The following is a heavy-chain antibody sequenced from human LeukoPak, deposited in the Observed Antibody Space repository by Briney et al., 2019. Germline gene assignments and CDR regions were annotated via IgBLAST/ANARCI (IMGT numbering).Heavy chain of an antibody. CDR2: MSYDGSEI. J-gene: IGHJ4*02. Sequence: PGRCLRLSCVVSGFTFSSYAMHWVRQAPGKGLEWVALMSYDGSEIYSADSVKGRFTISRDNSKSTLYLQMNSLRAEDTAVYYCARVPVVVITTYYFDYWGQGTLVTVSS. V-gene: IGHV3-30*04. CDR3: ARVPVVVITTYYFDY. CDR1: GFTFSSYA. D-gene: IGHD3-22*01.